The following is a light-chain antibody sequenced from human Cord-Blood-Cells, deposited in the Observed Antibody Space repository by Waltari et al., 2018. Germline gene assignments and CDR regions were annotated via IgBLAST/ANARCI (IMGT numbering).Light chain of an antibody. Sequence: SALTQPASVSGHPGQPITTPCTGTSSDAGGSNYVCRYQQHPGKAPKLMIYEVSNRPSGVSNPFSGSTSGNTASLTLSGLQAEDEADYYCSSYTSSSTWVFGGGTELTVL. CDR1: SSDAGGSNY. CDR3: SSYTSSSTWV. CDR2: EVS. J-gene: IGLJ3*02. V-gene: IGLV2-14*01.